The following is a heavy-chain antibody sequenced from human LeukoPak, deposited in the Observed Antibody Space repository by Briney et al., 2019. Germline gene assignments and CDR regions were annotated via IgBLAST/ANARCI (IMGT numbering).Heavy chain of an antibody. Sequence: PGGSLRLSCVGSGFTFSNFWMHWVRQAPGKGPVWVSRISNNGITTTDADSVRGRFTISRDNAKNTLYLQMNSLRAEDTAVYYCARDRTSYQGDYWGQGTLVTVSS. CDR1: GFTFSNFW. CDR3: ARDRTSYQGDY. CDR2: ISNNGITT. D-gene: IGHD1-26*01. J-gene: IGHJ4*02. V-gene: IGHV3-74*03.